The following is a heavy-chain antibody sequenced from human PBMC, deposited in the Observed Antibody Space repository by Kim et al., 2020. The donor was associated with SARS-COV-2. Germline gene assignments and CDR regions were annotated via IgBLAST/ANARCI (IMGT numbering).Heavy chain of an antibody. Sequence: YDADSVKGRFTISRDNSKNTLYLQMNSRRAEDTAVYYCARDGMVRGVFDYWGQGTLVTVSS. J-gene: IGHJ4*02. CDR3: ARDGMVRGVFDY. D-gene: IGHD3-10*01. V-gene: IGHV3-30*01.